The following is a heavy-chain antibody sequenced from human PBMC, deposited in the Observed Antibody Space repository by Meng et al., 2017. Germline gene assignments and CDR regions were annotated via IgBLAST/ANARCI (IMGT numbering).Heavy chain of an antibody. D-gene: IGHD2-2*01. Sequence: GGSLRLSCAASGFTFSSYGMHWVRQAPGKGLEWVAVIWYDGSNKYYADSVKGRLTISRDNSKNTLYLQMNSLRAEDTAVYYCARDIYCSSTSCYAGGRGWFDPWGQGTLVTVSS. CDR2: IWYDGSNK. V-gene: IGHV3-33*08. J-gene: IGHJ5*02. CDR3: ARDIYCSSTSCYAGGRGWFDP. CDR1: GFTFSSYG.